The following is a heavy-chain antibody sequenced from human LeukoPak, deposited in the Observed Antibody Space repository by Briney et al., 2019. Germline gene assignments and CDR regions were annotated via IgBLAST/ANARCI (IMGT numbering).Heavy chain of an antibody. CDR2: VYYSGST. J-gene: IGHJ4*02. D-gene: IGHD3-10*01. V-gene: IGHV4-39*01. CDR3: ARAGLETYYGKSYFDY. Sequence: KPSGTLSLTCTVSGGSISSSSYYWGWIRQPPGKRLEWIGSVYYSGSTYYNPSLKSRVTISVDTSKNQFSLKLSSVTAADTAVYYCARAGLETYYGKSYFDYWGQGTLVTVSS. CDR1: GGSISSSSYY.